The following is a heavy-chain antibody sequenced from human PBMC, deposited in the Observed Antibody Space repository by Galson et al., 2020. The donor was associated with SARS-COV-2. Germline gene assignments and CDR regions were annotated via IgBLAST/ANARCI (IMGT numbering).Heavy chain of an antibody. CDR3: AKLAEGRRGSEDY. CDR2: IFNSGTT. Sequence: ETSETLSLTCAVSLGSMDDHYWSWIRQPPGKGLEWIGYIFNSGTTNYNPSLKGRATISIDTPNKRFSLTVKSVTAADTAVYYCAKLAEGRRGSEDYWGPGTLVTVSS. V-gene: IGHV4-59*08. J-gene: IGHJ4*02. CDR1: LGSMDDHY. D-gene: IGHD1-26*01.